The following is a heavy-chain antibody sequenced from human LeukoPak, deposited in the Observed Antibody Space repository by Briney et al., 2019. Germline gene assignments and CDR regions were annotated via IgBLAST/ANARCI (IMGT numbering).Heavy chain of an antibody. D-gene: IGHD6-19*01. V-gene: IGHV4-38-2*02. Sequence: PSETLSLTCAVSGYSISSGYYWGWIRPPPGEGLEWIGSIYHSGSTYYNPSLKSRVTISVDTSKNQFSLKLSSVTAADTAVYYCAREDSSGLDYQGQGTLVTVAS. CDR2: IYHSGST. J-gene: IGHJ4*02. CDR3: AREDSSGLDY. CDR1: GYSISSGYY.